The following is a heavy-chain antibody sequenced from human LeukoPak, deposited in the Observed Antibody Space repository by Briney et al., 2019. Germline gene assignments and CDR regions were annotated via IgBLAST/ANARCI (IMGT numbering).Heavy chain of an antibody. D-gene: IGHD6-13*01. Sequence: ASVKVSCKASGYTFTSYAMHWVRQAPGQRLEWMGWINAGNGNTKYSQKFQGRVTITRDTSASTAYMELSSLRSEDTAVYCCARGIAAAGNDPWGQGTLVTVSS. V-gene: IGHV1-3*01. CDR2: INAGNGNT. J-gene: IGHJ5*02. CDR1: GYTFTSYA. CDR3: ARGIAAAGNDP.